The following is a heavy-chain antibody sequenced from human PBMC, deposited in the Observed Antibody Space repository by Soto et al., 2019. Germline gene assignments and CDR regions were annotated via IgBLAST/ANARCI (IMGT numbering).Heavy chain of an antibody. V-gene: IGHV3-21*01. CDR3: ARDGTTGTLGNYYYYYGMDV. CDR2: ISSSSSYI. Sequence: SLRLSCAASGFTFSSYSMNWVRQAPGKGLEWVSSISSSSSYIYYADSVKGRFTISRDNAKNSLYLQMNSLRAEDTAVYYCARDGTTGTLGNYYYYYGMDVWGQGTTVTVSS. J-gene: IGHJ6*02. CDR1: GFTFSSYS. D-gene: IGHD1-1*01.